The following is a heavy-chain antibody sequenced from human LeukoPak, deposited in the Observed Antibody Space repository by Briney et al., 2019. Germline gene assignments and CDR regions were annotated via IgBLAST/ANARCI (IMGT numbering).Heavy chain of an antibody. CDR3: ARAMRGGYDY. J-gene: IGHJ4*02. V-gene: IGHV3-48*02. D-gene: IGHD5-24*01. Sequence: AGGSLRLSCAASGFTFRNYGMNCVRQAPGKGLEWLSYISSSSDAIYYADSVKGRFTISRDNAKNSLFLEMNSLRDEDTAVYYCARAMRGGYDYWGQGTLVTVSS. CDR1: GFTFRNYG. CDR2: ISSSSDAI.